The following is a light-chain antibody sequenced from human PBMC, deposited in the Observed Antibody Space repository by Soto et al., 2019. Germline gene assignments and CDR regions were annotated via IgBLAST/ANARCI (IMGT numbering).Light chain of an antibody. CDR1: QSLIYNNTYNY. CDR2: FGS. CDR3: MQALQSLT. Sequence: EIVMTQSPLTLPVTPGEPASISCRSSQSLIYNNTYNYLDWYVQKPGQSPQLLIYFGSNRAPGVPDRFSGSGSGTDFTLKINRVEAEDVGTYYCMQALQSLTFGQGTRLEIQ. J-gene: IGKJ5*01. V-gene: IGKV2-28*01.